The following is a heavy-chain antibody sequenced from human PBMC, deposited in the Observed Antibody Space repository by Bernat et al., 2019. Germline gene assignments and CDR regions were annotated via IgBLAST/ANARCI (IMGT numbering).Heavy chain of an antibody. D-gene: IGHD3-10*01. CDR2: IYYSGST. V-gene: IGHV4-31*03. J-gene: IGHJ4*02. CDR3: AREGLERGDGTIDY. CDR1: GGSISSGGYY. Sequence: QVQLQESGPGLVKPSQTLSLTCTVSGGSISSGGYYWSWIRQHPGKGLEWIGYIYYSGSTYYNPSLKSRVTISVDTSKNQFSLKLSSVTAADTAVYYCAREGLERGDGTIDYWGQGTLVTVSS.